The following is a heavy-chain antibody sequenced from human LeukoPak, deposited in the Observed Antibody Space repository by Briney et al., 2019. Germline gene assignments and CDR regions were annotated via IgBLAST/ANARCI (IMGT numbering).Heavy chain of an antibody. Sequence: GGSLGLSCAASGFTFSSYSMNWVRQAPGKGLERVSYISSSSRYIYYADSVKGRFTISRDNAKNSLYLQMNSLRAEDTAVYYCARDPYYYDSSGYYGESFDYWGQGTLVTVSS. CDR1: GFTFSSYS. J-gene: IGHJ4*02. V-gene: IGHV3-21*01. CDR2: ISSSSRYI. D-gene: IGHD3-22*01. CDR3: ARDPYYYDSSGYYGESFDY.